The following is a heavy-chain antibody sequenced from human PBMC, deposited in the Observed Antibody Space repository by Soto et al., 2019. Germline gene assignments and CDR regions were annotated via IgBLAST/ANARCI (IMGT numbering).Heavy chain of an antibody. CDR3: ARDSPYYDFWSGYFWFDP. CDR2: ISAYNGNT. Sequence: QVQLVQSGAEVKKPGASVKVSCKASGYTFTSYGISWVRQAPGQGLERMGWISAYNGNTNYAQKLQGRVTMTTDTSTSTAYMELRSLRSDDTAVYYCARDSPYYDFWSGYFWFDPWGQGTLVTVSS. J-gene: IGHJ5*02. D-gene: IGHD3-3*01. CDR1: GYTFTSYG. V-gene: IGHV1-18*01.